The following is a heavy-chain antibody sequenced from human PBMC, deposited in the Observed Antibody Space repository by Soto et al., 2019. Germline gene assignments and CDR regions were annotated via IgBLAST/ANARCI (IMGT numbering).Heavy chain of an antibody. J-gene: IGHJ5*01. V-gene: IGHV4-4*07. CDR2: FYTSGST. CDR1: GASISSYY. CDR3: AREMMAATGRFDS. Sequence: SETLSLTCTVSGASISSYYWSWIRQPAGKGLEWIGRFYTSGSTNYSPSLKSRVTMSVDTSKNQFFLKLSSVTAADTAVYCCAREMMAATGRFDSWGQGTLVTVSS. D-gene: IGHD1-26*01.